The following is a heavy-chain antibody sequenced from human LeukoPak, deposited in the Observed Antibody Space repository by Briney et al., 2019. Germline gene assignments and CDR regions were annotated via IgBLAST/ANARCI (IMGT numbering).Heavy chain of an antibody. Sequence: GGSLRLSCAASGFTFSSYGMHWVRQAPGKGLEWVAYIPKDGSNKFYADSVKGRFTISRDNSKNALSLQMNSLRAEDTALYYCAKARGTSAATGYYYYMDVWADGTTVTVSS. J-gene: IGHJ6*03. CDR3: AKARGTSAATGYYYYMDV. V-gene: IGHV3-30*02. CDR2: IPKDGSNK. D-gene: IGHD2-2*01. CDR1: GFTFSSYG.